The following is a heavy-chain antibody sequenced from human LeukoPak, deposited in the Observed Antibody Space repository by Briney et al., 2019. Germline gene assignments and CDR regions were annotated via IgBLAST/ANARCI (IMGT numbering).Heavy chain of an antibody. J-gene: IGHJ4*02. CDR3: ARDPGYYDSSGYYYGDY. V-gene: IGHV3-21*01. CDR1: GSTFSSYS. Sequence: GGSLRLSCAASGSTFSSYSMNWVRQAPGKGLEWVSSISSSSSYIYYADSVKGRFTISRDNSKNTLYLQMNSLRAEDTAVYYCARDPGYYDSSGYYYGDYWGQGTLVTVST. CDR2: ISSSSSYI. D-gene: IGHD3-22*01.